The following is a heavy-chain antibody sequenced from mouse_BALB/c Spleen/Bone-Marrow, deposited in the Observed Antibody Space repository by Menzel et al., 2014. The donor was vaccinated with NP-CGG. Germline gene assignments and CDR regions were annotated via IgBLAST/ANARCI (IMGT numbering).Heavy chain of an antibody. CDR1: GFNIKDTY. CDR2: IDPANDNT. V-gene: IGHV14-3*02. J-gene: IGHJ2*01. Sequence: VQLQQPGAELVKPGASVKLSCTASGFNIKDTYIHWVEQRPEQGLEWIGRIDPANDNTKYDPKFQDKATITADTSSNTAYLQLSSLTSEDTAVYYWARDEEDYWGQGTTLTVSS. CDR3: ARDEEDY.